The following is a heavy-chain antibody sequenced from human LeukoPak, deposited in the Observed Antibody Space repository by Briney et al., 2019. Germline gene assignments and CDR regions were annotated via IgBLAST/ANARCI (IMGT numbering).Heavy chain of an antibody. CDR2: IKQDGSEK. CDR1: GFTFSSYW. CDR3: ARGSYYSNLFISPPRVHYHMDV. Sequence: GGSLRLSCAASGFTFSSYWMSWVRQAPGKGLEWVANIKQDGSEKYYVDSVKGRFTISRDNAKNSLYLQMNSLRAEDTAVYYCARGSYYSNLFISPPRVHYHMDVWGKGTTVTVSS. J-gene: IGHJ6*03. V-gene: IGHV3-7*01. D-gene: IGHD4-11*01.